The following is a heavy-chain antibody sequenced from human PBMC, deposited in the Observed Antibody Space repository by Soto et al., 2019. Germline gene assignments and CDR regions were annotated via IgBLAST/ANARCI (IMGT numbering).Heavy chain of an antibody. D-gene: IGHD3-10*01. CDR1: GFTFSSSS. J-gene: IGHJ4*02. Sequence: EVQLVESGGGLVKPGGSLSLSCAASGFTFSSSSLNWVRQAPGKGLEWVSSISSSSSYIYYADSVKGRFSISRDNAKNSLYLQLNSLRAEDTAVYYCARTGLRVLFFDYWGQGTLVTVSS. V-gene: IGHV3-21*01. CDR2: ISSSSSYI. CDR3: ARTGLRVLFFDY.